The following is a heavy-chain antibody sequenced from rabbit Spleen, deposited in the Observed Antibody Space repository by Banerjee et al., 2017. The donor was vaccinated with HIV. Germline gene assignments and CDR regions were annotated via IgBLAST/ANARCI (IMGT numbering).Heavy chain of an antibody. J-gene: IGHJ6*01. Sequence: QSLEESGGDLVKPGASLTLTCTASGFSFSSSYWISWVRQAPGKGLEWIACDDGDSSGSTYYASWAKGRFTISKTSSTTVTLQMTSLTAADTATYFCARDTGSSFSSYGMDLWGQGPSSPS. V-gene: IGHV1S40*01. CDR2: DDGDSSGST. CDR1: GFSFSSSYW. CDR3: ARDTGSSFSSYGMDL. D-gene: IGHD8-1*01.